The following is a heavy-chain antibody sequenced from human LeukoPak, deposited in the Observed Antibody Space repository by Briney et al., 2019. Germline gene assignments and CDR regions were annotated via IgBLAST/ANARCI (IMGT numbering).Heavy chain of an antibody. CDR2: ISDSGGST. J-gene: IGHJ4*02. D-gene: IGHD2-8*01. CDR3: AKDSSIGRYCTNGVCSPFDY. V-gene: IGHV3-23*01. CDR1: GFTFSSYA. Sequence: GSLRLSCAASGFTFSSYAMSWVRQAPGKGLEWVSAISDSGGSTYDADSVKGRFTISRDNSKNTLYLQMNSLRAEDTAVYYCAKDSSIGRYCTNGVCSPFDYWGQGTLVTVSS.